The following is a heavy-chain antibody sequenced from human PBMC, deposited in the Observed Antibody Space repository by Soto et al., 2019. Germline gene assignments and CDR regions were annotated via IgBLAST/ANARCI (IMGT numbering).Heavy chain of an antibody. D-gene: IGHD3-22*01. CDR3: ARDLDGLHDDTSGPFPRPG. Sequence: SETLSLTCTVSGGPISSDDYYWSWIRQAPGRGLEWIGYIHSSGSIYYNPSLKSRATMSIDTAGNQFSLKVSSVTVADTAVYYCARDLDGLHDDTSGPFPRPGWGQGTLVTVSS. CDR1: GGPISSDDYY. CDR2: IHSSGSI. J-gene: IGHJ1*01. V-gene: IGHV4-30-4*01.